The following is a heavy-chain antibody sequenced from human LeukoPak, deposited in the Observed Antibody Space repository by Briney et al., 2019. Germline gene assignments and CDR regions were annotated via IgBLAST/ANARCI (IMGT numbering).Heavy chain of an antibody. CDR1: GGSFSGYY. Sequence: SETLSLTCAVYGGSFSGYYWSWIRQPPGKGLEWIGEINHSGSTNYNPSLKSRVTISVDTSKNQFSLKLSSVTAADTAVYYCATQKPSPHNRPHTLDYWGQGTLVTVSS. J-gene: IGHJ4*02. CDR2: INHSGST. V-gene: IGHV4-34*01. CDR3: ATQKPSPHNRPHTLDY. D-gene: IGHD1-14*01.